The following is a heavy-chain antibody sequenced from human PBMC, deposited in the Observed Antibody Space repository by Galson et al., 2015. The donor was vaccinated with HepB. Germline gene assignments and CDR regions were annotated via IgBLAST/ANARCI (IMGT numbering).Heavy chain of an antibody. J-gene: IGHJ4*02. V-gene: IGHV3-74*01. CDR2: INGDGRSA. CDR1: GFTFSSYW. Sequence: SLRLSCAASGFTFSSYWMHWVRQAPGKGLVWVSRINGDGRSAYYADSVKGRFTISRDNAKNTLYLQMNSLRAEDTAVYYCASYSTSWYSPYYFDYWGQGTLLTGSS. CDR3: ASYSTSWYSPYYFDY. D-gene: IGHD2-15*01.